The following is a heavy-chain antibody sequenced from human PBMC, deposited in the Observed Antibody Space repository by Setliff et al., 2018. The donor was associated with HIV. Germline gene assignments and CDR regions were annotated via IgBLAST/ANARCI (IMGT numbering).Heavy chain of an antibody. CDR3: ARNLLSGYFVY. CDR2: ISSSSSYI. CDR1: GFTFSSYS. J-gene: IGHJ4*02. Sequence: GGSLRLSCAASGFTFSSYSMNWVRQAPGKGLEWVPSISSSSSYIYYADSVKGRFTISRDNAKNSLYLQMNSLRAEDTAVYYCARNLLSGYFVYWGQGTLVTVSS. D-gene: IGHD3-22*01. V-gene: IGHV3-21*01.